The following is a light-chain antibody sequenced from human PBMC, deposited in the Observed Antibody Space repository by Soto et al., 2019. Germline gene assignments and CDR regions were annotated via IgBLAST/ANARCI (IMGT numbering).Light chain of an antibody. CDR2: ETS. Sequence: EIVLTQSPGTLSLSPGERATLSCRASQSVNSNYLAWYQQKPGQAPRLLMYETSTRATGIPDRFSGSGSGTDLTLTISRLEPEDFAVYFCQQFGTSPLWTFGQGTKVEMK. CDR1: QSVNSNY. J-gene: IGKJ1*01. CDR3: QQFGTSPLWT. V-gene: IGKV3-20*01.